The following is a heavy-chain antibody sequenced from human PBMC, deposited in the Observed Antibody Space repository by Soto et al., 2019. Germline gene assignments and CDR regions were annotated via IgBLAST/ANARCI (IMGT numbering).Heavy chain of an antibody. Sequence: EVHLLESGGGLVQPGGSLRLSCAASGFSFASDAMSWVRQAPGKGLELVSTISGSGGSTYYADSVQGRFTISRDNSKNTLYLQMNSLRAEDTAVYYCAKGITISKRYVFDCWGQGTLVTVSS. CDR1: GFSFASDA. J-gene: IGHJ4*02. V-gene: IGHV3-23*01. CDR3: AKGITISKRYVFDC. CDR2: ISGSGGST. D-gene: IGHD3-9*01.